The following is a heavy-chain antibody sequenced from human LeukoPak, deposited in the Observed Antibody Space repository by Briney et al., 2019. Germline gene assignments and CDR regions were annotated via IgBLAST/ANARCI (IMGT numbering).Heavy chain of an antibody. CDR1: GGTFSSYA. CDR3: ARDYYDSSGYRPYNWFDP. CDR2: IIPIFGTA. J-gene: IGHJ5*02. V-gene: IGHV1-69*05. D-gene: IGHD3-22*01. Sequence: ASVKVSCKASGGTFSSYAISWVRQAPGQGLEWMGGIIPIFGTANYAQKFQGSVTITTDESTSTAYMELSSLRSEDTAVYYCARDYYDSSGYRPYNWFDPWGQGTLVTVSS.